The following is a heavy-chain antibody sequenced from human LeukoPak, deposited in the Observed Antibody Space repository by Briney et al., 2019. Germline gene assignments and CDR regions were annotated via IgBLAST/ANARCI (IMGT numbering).Heavy chain of an antibody. CDR2: IIPIFGTA. V-gene: IGHV1-69*06. Sequence: GASVKVSCKASGGTFSSYAISWVRQAPGQGLEWMGGIIPIFGTANYAQKFQGRVTITADKSTSTAYMELSSLRSEDTAVYYCARALRITMVRGAYNWFDPWGQGTLVTVSS. CDR1: GGTFSSYA. J-gene: IGHJ5*02. D-gene: IGHD3-10*01. CDR3: ARALRITMVRGAYNWFDP.